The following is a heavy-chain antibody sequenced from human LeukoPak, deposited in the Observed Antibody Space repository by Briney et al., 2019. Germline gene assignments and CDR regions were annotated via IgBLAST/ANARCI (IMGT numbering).Heavy chain of an antibody. CDR2: IDPSRGWT. J-gene: IGHJ4*02. CDR3: VREMDGGDFDY. D-gene: IGHD3-10*01. CDR1: GYAFGTYF. V-gene: IGHV1-46*01. Sequence: GASVKVSCKASGYAFGTYFIHWMRQAPRQGLEWLGRIDPSRGWTHLPRKFQGRVTVTRDTSTTTVDMELSSLTSEDTALYYCVREMDGGDFDYWGQGTLVTVSS.